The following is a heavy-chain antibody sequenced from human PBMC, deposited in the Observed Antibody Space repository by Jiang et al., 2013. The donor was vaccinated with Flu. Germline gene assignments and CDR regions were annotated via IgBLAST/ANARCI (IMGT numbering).Heavy chain of an antibody. CDR2: IIPILGIA. CDR3: ARPIKGGEIDY. V-gene: IGHV1-69*04. D-gene: IGHD2-21*01. Sequence: GAEVKKPGSSVKVSCKASGGTFSSYAISWVRQAPGQGLEWMGRIIPILGIANYAQKFQGRVTITADKSTSTAYMELSSLRSEDTAVYYCARPIKGGEIDYWGQGTLVTVSS. CDR1: GGTFSSYA. J-gene: IGHJ4*02.